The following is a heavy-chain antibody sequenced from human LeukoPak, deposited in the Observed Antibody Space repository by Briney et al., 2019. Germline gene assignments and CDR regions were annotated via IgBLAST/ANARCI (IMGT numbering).Heavy chain of an antibody. CDR3: ARKTMESTYYYYYYMDV. CDR2: IKYDGST. V-gene: IGHV4-34*01. J-gene: IGHJ6*03. Sequence: SETLSLTCAVYGGSFSGDFWGWIRQSPGKGLEWIGEIKYDGSTTYNPSLESRVTMSVDTSTYQISLEMTYVTAADTAVYYCARKTMESTYYYYYYMDVWGKGTTVTVSS. D-gene: IGHD3-10*01. CDR1: GGSFSGDF.